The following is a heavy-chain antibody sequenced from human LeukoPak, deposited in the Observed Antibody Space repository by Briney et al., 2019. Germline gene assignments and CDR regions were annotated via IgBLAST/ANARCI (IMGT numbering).Heavy chain of an antibody. CDR2: INPSGGST. CDR1: GYTFTSYY. CDR3: ARVGLGELRESYYYYGMDV. J-gene: IGHJ6*02. D-gene: IGHD3-10*01. V-gene: IGHV1-46*01. Sequence: GASVKVSCKASGYTFTSYYMHWVRQAPGQGLEWMGIINPSGGSTSYAQKFQGRVTMTRDTSTSTVYMELSSLRSEDTAVYYCARVGLGELRESYYYYGMDVWGQGTTVTVSS.